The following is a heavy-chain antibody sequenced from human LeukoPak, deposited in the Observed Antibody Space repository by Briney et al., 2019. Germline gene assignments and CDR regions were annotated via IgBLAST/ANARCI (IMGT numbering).Heavy chain of an antibody. D-gene: IGHD3-3*01. Sequence: SETPSLTCAVYGGSFSGYYWSWIRQPPGKGLEWIGEINHSGSTNYNPSLKSRVTISVDTSKNQFSLKLSSVTAADTAVYYCARGAIFGLDYWGQGTLVTVSS. CDR3: ARGAIFGLDY. CDR2: INHSGST. J-gene: IGHJ4*02. V-gene: IGHV4-34*01. CDR1: GGSFSGYY.